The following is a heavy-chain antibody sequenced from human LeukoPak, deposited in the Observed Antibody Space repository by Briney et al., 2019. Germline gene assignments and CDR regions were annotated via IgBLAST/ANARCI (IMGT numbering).Heavy chain of an antibody. Sequence: GGSLRLSCAASGFTFSSYAMSWVRQAPGKGLEWVSAVSDGGGSTYYADSVKGRSTISRDNSKNTLYLQMNSLRAEDTAIYYCAKDPLYCSGGSCYFPFDYWGQGTLVTVSS. V-gene: IGHV3-23*01. J-gene: IGHJ4*02. CDR2: VSDGGGST. CDR3: AKDPLYCSGGSCYFPFDY. D-gene: IGHD2-15*01. CDR1: GFTFSSYA.